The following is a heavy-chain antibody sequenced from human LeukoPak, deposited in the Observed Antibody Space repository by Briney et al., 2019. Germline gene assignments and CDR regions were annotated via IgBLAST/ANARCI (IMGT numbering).Heavy chain of an antibody. J-gene: IGHJ4*02. Sequence: GGSLTLSCTASGFTFSNYAMRWVRQAPGKGLEWVSLISRSGDTTYYADSAKGRFTISRDNSKNTLYVQMNTLRADDTAVYYCAKDSFYGEHPIFDCWGQGTLVTVSS. CDR3: AKDSFYGEHPIFDC. V-gene: IGHV3-23*01. D-gene: IGHD4-17*01. CDR2: ISRSGDTT. CDR1: GFTFSNYA.